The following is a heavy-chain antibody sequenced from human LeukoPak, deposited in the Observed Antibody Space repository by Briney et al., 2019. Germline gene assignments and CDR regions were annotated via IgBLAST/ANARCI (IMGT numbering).Heavy chain of an antibody. Sequence: GDSLRLSCAASGLSFSGPWMNWVRHAPGKGLEWVANINPDGSQKRFVDSVMGRFTMSRDNAKNSVYLQMNRLKSEDTAVFYCAAWTDRGYNFWGQGTLVTVSS. D-gene: IGHD5-24*01. J-gene: IGHJ4*02. CDR2: INPDGSQK. CDR3: AAWTDRGYNF. CDR1: GLSFSGPW. V-gene: IGHV3-7*01.